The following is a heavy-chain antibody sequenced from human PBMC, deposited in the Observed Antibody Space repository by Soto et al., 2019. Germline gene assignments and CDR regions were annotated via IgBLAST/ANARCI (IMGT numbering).Heavy chain of an antibody. D-gene: IGHD3-10*01. V-gene: IGHV4-59*01. CDR2: ISYRGSS. CDR3: ASSGIVGREVNTWFDP. Sequence: SETLSLTCTVSAGSITTSYCGWIRQPLGKALEWIGYISYRGSSNYNPSLKSRLTISIDTSKSQISLKLTYMTTADTAVYYCASSGIVGREVNTWFDPWGQGTMVTVSS. CDR1: AGSITTSY. J-gene: IGHJ5*02.